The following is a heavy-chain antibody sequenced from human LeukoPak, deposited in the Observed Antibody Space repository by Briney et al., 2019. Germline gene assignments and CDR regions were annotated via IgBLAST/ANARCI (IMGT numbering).Heavy chain of an antibody. J-gene: IGHJ4*02. CDR3: ARGHWNATSGQFDY. V-gene: IGHV4-34*01. CDR2: IDQSGNT. Sequence: SETLSLTCAVYGGSIHIASFSAYYWTWVRQSPGRGLQWIGEIDQSGNTHYNPSLKSRVTMSVDKSKNQFSLKLSSVTAADTAVYYCARGHWNATSGQFDYWGQGTPVTVSS. D-gene: IGHD1-1*01. CDR1: GGSIHIASFSAYY.